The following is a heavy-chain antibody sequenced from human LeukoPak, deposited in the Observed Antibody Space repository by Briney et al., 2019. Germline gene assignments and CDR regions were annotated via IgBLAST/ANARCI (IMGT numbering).Heavy chain of an antibody. D-gene: IGHD1-14*01. CDR1: GFTFSSNS. CDR2: IYSDNT. CDR3: VKGPTGAPGLNWFDP. J-gene: IGHJ5*02. V-gene: IGHV3-53*05. Sequence: PGGSLRLSCTVSGFTFSSNSMSWVRQAPGKGLEWVSFIYSDNTHYSDSVKGRFTISRDNAKNFLYLQMNSLRIEDTAYYYCVKGPTGAPGLNWFDPWGQGKLVIVSS.